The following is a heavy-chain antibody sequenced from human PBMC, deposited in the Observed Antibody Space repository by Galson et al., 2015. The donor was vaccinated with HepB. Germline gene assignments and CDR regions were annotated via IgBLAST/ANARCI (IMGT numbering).Heavy chain of an antibody. J-gene: IGHJ4*02. Sequence: SLRLSCAASGFTFSTYYMSWVRQAPGKGLEWLSIITRDGGTTGYADSVKGRFTISRDNAKNTLYLQMTSLRAEDTAVYFCARDNMGSLDYWGQGTLVTVSS. CDR3: ARDNMGSLDY. CDR2: ITRDGGTT. D-gene: IGHD6-19*01. V-gene: IGHV3-74*01. CDR1: GFTFSTYY.